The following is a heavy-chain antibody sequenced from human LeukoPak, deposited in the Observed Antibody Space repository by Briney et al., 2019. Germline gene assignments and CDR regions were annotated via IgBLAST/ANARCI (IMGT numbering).Heavy chain of an antibody. Sequence: ASVKVSCKASGYTFTGYGISWVRQAPGQGLEWMGWISAYNGNTNYAQKLQGRVTMTTDTSTSTAYMELRSLRSDDTAVYYCARDGGIIAAAAADAFDIWGQGTMVTVSS. CDR1: GYTFTGYG. J-gene: IGHJ3*02. CDR3: ARDGGIIAAAAADAFDI. D-gene: IGHD6-13*01. CDR2: ISAYNGNT. V-gene: IGHV1-18*01.